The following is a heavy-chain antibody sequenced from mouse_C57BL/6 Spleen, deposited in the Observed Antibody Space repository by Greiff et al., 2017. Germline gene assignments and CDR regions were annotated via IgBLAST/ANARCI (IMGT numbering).Heavy chain of an antibody. J-gene: IGHJ2*01. CDR1: GYSFTGYY. CDR2: INPSTGGT. V-gene: IGHV1-42*01. CDR3: ARSVGSFDY. Sequence: EVQLQQSGPELVKPGASVKISCKASGYSFTGYYMNWVKQSPEKSLEWIGEINPSTGGTTYNQKFKAKATLTVDKSSSTAYMQLKSLTSEDSAVYYCARSVGSFDYWGQGTTLTVSS.